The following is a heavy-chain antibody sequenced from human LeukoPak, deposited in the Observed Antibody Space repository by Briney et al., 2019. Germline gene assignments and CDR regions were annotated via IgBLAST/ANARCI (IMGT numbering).Heavy chain of an antibody. CDR2: ITGSGSST. CDR3: AKRSAVSFGYFDL. CDR1: GFTFSDYA. V-gene: IGHV3-23*01. Sequence: GGSLRLSCAASGFTFSDYAMGWVRQAPGKGLEWVSAITGSGSSTDYADSAKGRFTISRDNSKNTLYLQMNGLRAEDMAVYYCAKRSAVSFGYFDLWGRGTLVTVSS. J-gene: IGHJ2*01. D-gene: IGHD3-10*01.